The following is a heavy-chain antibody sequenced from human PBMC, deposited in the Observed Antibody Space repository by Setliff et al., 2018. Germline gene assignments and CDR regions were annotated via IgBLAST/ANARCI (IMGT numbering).Heavy chain of an antibody. CDR2: IYYTGDT. D-gene: IGHD3-10*01. CDR1: NGSISISDFY. J-gene: IGHJ4*01. V-gene: IGHV4-39*01. Sequence: SETLTLTCTVSNGSISISDFYWGWIRQSPGKGLEWIGSIYYTGDTWYKQSLEGRVTISVDTSKNQFSLGLTSVTAADTAVYYCARQAGLRGYYGSNSLYYFDFWGRGTLVTVSS. CDR3: ARQAGLRGYYGSNSLYYFDF.